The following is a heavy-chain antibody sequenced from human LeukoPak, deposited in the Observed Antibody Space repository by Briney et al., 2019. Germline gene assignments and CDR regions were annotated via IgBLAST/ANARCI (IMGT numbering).Heavy chain of an antibody. V-gene: IGHV1-18*01. CDR3: ATDHFNRFDL. CDR1: GYTLMNYG. D-gene: IGHD2/OR15-2a*01. CDR2: VSPVNGNT. Sequence: ASVMVSCKASGYTLMNYGISWVRLVPGQGPEWVGWVSPVNGNTNYPQKFQGRVTMTTDTFTTTAYMEVRSLRSDDTAVYYCATDHFNRFDLWGQGTLVTVSS. J-gene: IGHJ5*02.